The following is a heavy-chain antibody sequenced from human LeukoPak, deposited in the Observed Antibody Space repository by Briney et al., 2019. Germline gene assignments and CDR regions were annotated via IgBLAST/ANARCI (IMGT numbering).Heavy chain of an antibody. V-gene: IGHV3-23*01. J-gene: IGHJ3*02. CDR1: GFTFSSYA. CDR2: ISGSGGST. Sequence: HAGGSLRLSCAASGFTFSSYAMSWVRQAPGKGLEWVSAISGSGGSTYYADSVKGRFTISRDNSKNTLYLQMNSLRAEDTAVYYCAKDGDDFWSGYYVNAFDIWGQGTMVTVSS. CDR3: AKDGDDFWSGYYVNAFDI. D-gene: IGHD3-3*01.